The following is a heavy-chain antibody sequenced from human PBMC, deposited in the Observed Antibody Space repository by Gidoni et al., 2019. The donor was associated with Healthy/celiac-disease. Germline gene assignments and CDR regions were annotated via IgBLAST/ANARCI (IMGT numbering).Heavy chain of an antibody. Sequence: EVQLVESGGGLVKPGGSLRLSCAASGFTFSSYSMNWVRQAPGKGLEWVSSISSSSSYIYYADSVKGRFTISRDNANNSLYLQMNSLRAEDTAVYYCARDGGGPIGPRGSQLGWDYWGQGTLVTVSS. J-gene: IGHJ4*02. CDR1: GFTFSSYS. CDR3: ARDGGGPIGPRGSQLGWDY. V-gene: IGHV3-21*01. D-gene: IGHD3-16*01. CDR2: ISSSSSYI.